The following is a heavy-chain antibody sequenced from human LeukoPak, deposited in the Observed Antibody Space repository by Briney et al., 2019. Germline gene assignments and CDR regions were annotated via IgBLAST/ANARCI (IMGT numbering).Heavy chain of an antibody. CDR3: AKELDRDYGDYDPKRKDYYYGMDV. CDR1: GFTFSSYG. CDR2: ISFDGSDK. J-gene: IGHJ6*04. Sequence: PGRSLRLSCAASGFTFSSYGMHWVRQAPGKGLEWVAFISFDGSDKSYADSVKGRFTISRDNSKKTLFLQMNSLRTEDTAMYYCAKELDRDYGDYDPKRKDYYYGMDVWGKGTTVTVSS. D-gene: IGHD4-17*01. V-gene: IGHV3-30*18.